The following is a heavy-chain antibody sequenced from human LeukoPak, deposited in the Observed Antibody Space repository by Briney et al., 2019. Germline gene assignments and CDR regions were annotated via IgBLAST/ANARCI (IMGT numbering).Heavy chain of an antibody. J-gene: IGHJ6*03. CDR3: ARDPARPEDYYYYYMDV. CDR1: GGSISSYY. D-gene: IGHD6-6*01. V-gene: IGHV4-4*07. CDR2: IYTSGST. Sequence: SETLSLTCTVSGGSISSYYWSWIRQPAGKGLEWIGRIYTSGSTNCNPSLKSRVTMSVDTSKNQFSLKLSSVTAADTAVYYCARDPARPEDYYYYYMDVWGKGTTVTVSS.